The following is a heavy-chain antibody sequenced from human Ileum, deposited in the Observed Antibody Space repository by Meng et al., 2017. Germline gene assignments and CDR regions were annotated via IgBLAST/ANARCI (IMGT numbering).Heavy chain of an antibody. CDR3: ARDHWGSLDY. V-gene: IGHV4-61*08. D-gene: IGHD7-27*01. CDR2: AST. Sequence: VPRQESGPGLVRPAETLPLICTVSGGSVSSDGFQWGWVRQPPGKGLEWIGYASTNYNPSLKSRVTISLDTSKNQFSLELSSVTAADTAVHYCARDHWGSLDYWGQGILVTVSS. J-gene: IGHJ4*02. CDR1: GGSVSSDGFQ.